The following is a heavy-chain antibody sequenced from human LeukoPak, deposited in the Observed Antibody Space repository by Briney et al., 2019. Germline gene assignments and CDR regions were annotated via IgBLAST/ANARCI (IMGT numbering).Heavy chain of an antibody. Sequence: SETLSLTCTVSVGSISSYYWSWIRQPPGKGLEWIGYIYYSGSTNYNPSLKSRVTISVDTSKNQFSLKLSSVTAADTAVYYCARVAGVAGVQHWGQGTLVTVSS. CDR3: ARVAGVAGVQH. CDR2: IYYSGST. J-gene: IGHJ1*01. CDR1: VGSISSYY. V-gene: IGHV4-59*01. D-gene: IGHD6-19*01.